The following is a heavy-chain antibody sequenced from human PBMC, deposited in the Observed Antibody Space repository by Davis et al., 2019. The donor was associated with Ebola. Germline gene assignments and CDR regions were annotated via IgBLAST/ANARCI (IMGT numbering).Heavy chain of an antibody. J-gene: IGHJ6*04. V-gene: IGHV3-33*01. Sequence: SLKISCAASGFTFSSYGMHWLRQAPGKVLEWVAVIWYDGSTNYYADSVKGRFTISRDNSKNTLYLQMNSLRAEDTAVYYCARGAEDSSSFYYYYGMDVWGKGTTVTVSS. D-gene: IGHD6-6*01. CDR2: IWYDGSTN. CDR1: GFTFSSYG. CDR3: ARGAEDSSSFYYYYGMDV.